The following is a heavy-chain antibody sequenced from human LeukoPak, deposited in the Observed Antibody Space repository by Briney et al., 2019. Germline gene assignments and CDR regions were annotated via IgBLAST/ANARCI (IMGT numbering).Heavy chain of an antibody. D-gene: IGHD6-6*01. CDR1: GFTFSSYS. Sequence: GGSLRLSCAASGFTFSSYSMNWVRQAPGKGLDWVSSISSSSTYIYYADSVKGRFTISRDDAKNSLYLQMNSLRAEDTAVYYCARDPTSSSTAYFQYWGQGTLVTVSS. V-gene: IGHV3-21*01. J-gene: IGHJ1*01. CDR2: ISSSSTYI. CDR3: ARDPTSSSTAYFQY.